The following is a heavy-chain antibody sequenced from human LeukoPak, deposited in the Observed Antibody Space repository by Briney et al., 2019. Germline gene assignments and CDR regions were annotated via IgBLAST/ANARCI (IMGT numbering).Heavy chain of an antibody. Sequence: SETLSLTCTVSGGSISSHYWSWIRQPPGKGLEWIGYIYYSGSTNYNPSLKSRVTISVDTSKNQFSLKLSSVTAADTAVYYCARASDYYDLDAFDIWGQGTMVTVSS. CDR1: GGSISSHY. J-gene: IGHJ3*02. CDR2: IYYSGST. V-gene: IGHV4-59*11. CDR3: ARASDYYDLDAFDI. D-gene: IGHD3-22*01.